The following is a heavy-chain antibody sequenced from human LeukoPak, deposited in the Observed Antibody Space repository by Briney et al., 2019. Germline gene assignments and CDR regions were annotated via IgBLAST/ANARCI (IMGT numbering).Heavy chain of an antibody. D-gene: IGHD4-11*01. Sequence: SQTLSLTCAISGDNVSSNSAAWIWIRQSPSRGLEWLGRTYYRYKWYEDYEISVKSRITINADTSKNHFSLQLKSVTPADTAIYYCARDTVTTSWWLDPWGQGNLVTVSS. CDR2: TYYRYKWYE. J-gene: IGHJ5*02. CDR1: GDNVSSNSAA. V-gene: IGHV6-1*01. CDR3: ARDTVTTSWWLDP.